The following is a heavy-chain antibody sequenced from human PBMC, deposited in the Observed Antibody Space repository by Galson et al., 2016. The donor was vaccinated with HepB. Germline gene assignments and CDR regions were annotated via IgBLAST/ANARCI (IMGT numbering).Heavy chain of an antibody. CDR2: INRDGNGR. CDR3: VSGYTSGI. V-gene: IGHV3-7*01. J-gene: IGHJ3*02. D-gene: IGHD6-25*01. Sequence: SLRLSCAASGFVFSAYWLSWVRQSPGKGLEWVASINRDGNGRYYVDSAKGRFIISRDNARTSLSLQMHSLRVDDTSIYYCVSGYTSGIWGPGTMVIVSS. CDR1: GFVFSAYW.